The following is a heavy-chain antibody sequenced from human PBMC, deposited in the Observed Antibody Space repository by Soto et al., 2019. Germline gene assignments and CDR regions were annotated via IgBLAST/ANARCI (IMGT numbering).Heavy chain of an antibody. J-gene: IGHJ4*02. CDR2: FYSSGTT. V-gene: IGHV4-39*01. Sequence: SETLSLTCTFSGDSITASYSNWAWIRQPPGKGLEWIGTFYSSGTTSQNPPLRSRITISGDPSRNQFALNLRSVTAADSGVYYCAKLVRDDVRRSDLDHWGQGTLVTVSS. CDR3: AKLVRDDVRRSDLDH. D-gene: IGHD3-10*02. CDR1: GDSITASYSN.